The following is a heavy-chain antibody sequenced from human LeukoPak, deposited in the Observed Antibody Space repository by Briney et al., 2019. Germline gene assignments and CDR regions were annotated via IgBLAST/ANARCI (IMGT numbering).Heavy chain of an antibody. D-gene: IGHD6-13*01. J-gene: IGHJ4*02. CDR1: GSTFSSYG. CDR3: AKDPFPQELIPYYFDY. Sequence: GGSLRLSCAASGSTFSSYGMHWVRQAPGKGLEWVAVIWYDGSNKYYADSVKGRFTISRDNSKNTLYLQMNSLRAEDTAVYYCAKDPFPQELIPYYFDYWGQGTLVTVSS. CDR2: IWYDGSNK. V-gene: IGHV3-33*06.